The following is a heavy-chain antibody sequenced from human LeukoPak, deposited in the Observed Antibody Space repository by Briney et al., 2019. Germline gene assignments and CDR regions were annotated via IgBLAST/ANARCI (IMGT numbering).Heavy chain of an antibody. CDR1: GFTFSRYA. V-gene: IGHV3-23*01. CDR3: AKVRLVGAFDGFDI. Sequence: GGSLRLSCAASGFTFSRYAMGWVRQGPGKGLEWVAGIADNGLARDYADSVKGRFTISRDNSKNTLYLQMNSLRAEDTAVYYCAKVRLVGAFDGFDIWGQGTMVTVSS. J-gene: IGHJ3*02. D-gene: IGHD1-26*01. CDR2: IADNGLAR.